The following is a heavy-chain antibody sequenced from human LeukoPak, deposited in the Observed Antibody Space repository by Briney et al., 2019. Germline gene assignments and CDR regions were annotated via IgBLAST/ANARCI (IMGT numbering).Heavy chain of an antibody. CDR3: TRQSYDSSGYHFDY. Sequence: PGGSLRLSCAASGFTFSGSAMHWVRQASGKGLEWVGRVRSNTNSYATAYAASVKGRFTISRDDSKNTAYLQMNSLKTEDTAVYYCTRQSYDSSGYHFDYWGQGTLVTVSS. CDR2: VRSNTNSYAT. CDR1: GFTFSGSA. V-gene: IGHV3-73*01. D-gene: IGHD3-22*01. J-gene: IGHJ4*02.